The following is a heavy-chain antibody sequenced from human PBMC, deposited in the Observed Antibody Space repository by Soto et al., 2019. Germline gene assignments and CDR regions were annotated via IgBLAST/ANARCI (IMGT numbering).Heavy chain of an antibody. CDR1: GGSVSSGSYY. Sequence: SETLSLTCTVSGGSVSSGSYYWSWIRQPPGKRLEWIGDIYYRGNTNYNPSLKSRVTISVDTSKNQFSLKLTSVTAADTAVYFCARVIIYYDSSGYIDYWGQGALVTVSS. CDR2: IYYRGNT. D-gene: IGHD3-22*01. CDR3: ARVIIYYDSSGYIDY. V-gene: IGHV4-61*01. J-gene: IGHJ4*02.